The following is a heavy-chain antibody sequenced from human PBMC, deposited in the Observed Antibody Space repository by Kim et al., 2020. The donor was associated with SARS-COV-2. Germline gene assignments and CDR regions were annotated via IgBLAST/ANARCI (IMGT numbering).Heavy chain of an antibody. J-gene: IGHJ6*03. Sequence: ASVKVSCKASGYTFTSYYIHWVRQAPGQGLEWMGIINPSGYSTSYAQKVQGRVTMTSDTSTSTDYMELRSLRSNDTAAYYCARAPMEGERLPDYYYMEVW. V-gene: IGHV1-46*01. D-gene: IGHD1-26*01. CDR3: ARAPMEGERLPDYYYMEV. CDR2: INPSGYST. CDR1: GYTFTSYY.